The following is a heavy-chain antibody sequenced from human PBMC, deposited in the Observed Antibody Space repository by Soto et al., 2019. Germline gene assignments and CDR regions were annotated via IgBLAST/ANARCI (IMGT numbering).Heavy chain of an antibody. Sequence: GGSLRLSCAASGFTFSSYGMHWVRQAPGKGLEWVAVIWYDGSNKYYADSVKGRFTISRDNSKNTLYLQMNSLRAEDTAVYYCARDYYDSSGYYYFIDYWGQGTLVTVSS. CDR3: ARDYYDSSGYYYFIDY. J-gene: IGHJ4*02. D-gene: IGHD3-22*01. V-gene: IGHV3-33*01. CDR1: GFTFSSYG. CDR2: IWYDGSNK.